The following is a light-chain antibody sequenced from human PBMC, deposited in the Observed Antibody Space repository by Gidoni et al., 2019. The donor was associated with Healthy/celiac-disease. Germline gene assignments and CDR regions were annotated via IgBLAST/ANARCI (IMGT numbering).Light chain of an antibody. J-gene: IGKJ2*01. CDR1: SISSW. Sequence: SISSWLALYQQKPGKAPKLLIYKASSLESGVPSRFSGSGSGTEFTLTISSLQPDDFATYYCEQYYTFGQGTKLEIK. V-gene: IGKV1-5*03. CDR2: KAS. CDR3: EQYYT.